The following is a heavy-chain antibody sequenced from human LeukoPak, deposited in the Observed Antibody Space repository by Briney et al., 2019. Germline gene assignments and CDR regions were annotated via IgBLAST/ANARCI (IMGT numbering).Heavy chain of an antibody. Sequence: PSETLSLTCTVSGYSISSGYYWGWIRQPPGKGLEWIGEINHSGSTNYNPSLKSRVTISVDTSKNQFSLKLSSVTAADTAVYYCARGGRQQLVDYWGQGTLVTVSS. CDR1: GYSISSGYY. D-gene: IGHD6-13*01. V-gene: IGHV4-38-2*02. CDR3: ARGGRQQLVDY. J-gene: IGHJ4*02. CDR2: INHSGST.